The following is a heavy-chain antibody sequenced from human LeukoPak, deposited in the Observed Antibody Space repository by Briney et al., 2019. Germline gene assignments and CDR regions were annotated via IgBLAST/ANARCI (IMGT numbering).Heavy chain of an antibody. CDR3: ARRPGEHFDY. CDR2: IYYSGTT. V-gene: IGHV4-31*03. Sequence: PSQTLSLTCTVSGGSIRSGGYYWRWIRQYPGKGLEWIGYIYYSGTTYYNPPLKSRVSTSVDTSENQFSLKLSSVTAADTAVYYCARRPGEHFDYWGQGTLVTVSS. J-gene: IGHJ4*02. D-gene: IGHD3-16*01. CDR1: GGSIRSGGYY.